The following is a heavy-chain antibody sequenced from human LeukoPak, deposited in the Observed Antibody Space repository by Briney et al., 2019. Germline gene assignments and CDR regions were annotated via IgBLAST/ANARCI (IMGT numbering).Heavy chain of an antibody. CDR3: ARVMDYYDSHWFDP. CDR2: ISAYNGNT. Sequence: GASVKVSCKASGYTFTSYGISWVRQAPGQGLEWMGWISAYNGNTNYAQKLQGRVTMTTDTSTSTAYMELRSLRSDDTAVYYCARVMDYYDSHWFDPWGQGTLVTVPS. D-gene: IGHD3-22*01. J-gene: IGHJ5*02. V-gene: IGHV1-18*01. CDR1: GYTFTSYG.